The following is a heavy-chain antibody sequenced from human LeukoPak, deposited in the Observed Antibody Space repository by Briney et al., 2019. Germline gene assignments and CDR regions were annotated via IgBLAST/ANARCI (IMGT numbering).Heavy chain of an antibody. J-gene: IGHJ4*02. V-gene: IGHV3-74*01. Sequence: PGGSLRLSCAASGFTFSSYWMHWVRQAPGKGLVWVSRISSDGSSTTNADSVKGRFTISRDNAKNTLYLQMNSLRGEDTAVYYCVRDGDGEVEFDYWGQGTLVTASS. D-gene: IGHD4-17*01. CDR2: ISSDGSST. CDR3: VRDGDGEVEFDY. CDR1: GFTFSSYW.